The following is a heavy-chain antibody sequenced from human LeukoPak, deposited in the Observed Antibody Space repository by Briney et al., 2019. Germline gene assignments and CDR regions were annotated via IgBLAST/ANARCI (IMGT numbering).Heavy chain of an antibody. CDR2: ISYDGSNK. Sequence: PGGSLRLSCAASGFTFSSYAMHWVCQAPGKGLEWVAVISYDGSNKYYADSVKGRFTISRDNSKNTLYLQMNSLRAEDTAVYYCARLELDPWGQGTLVTVSS. J-gene: IGHJ5*02. V-gene: IGHV3-30-3*01. CDR1: GFTFSSYA. CDR3: ARLELDP.